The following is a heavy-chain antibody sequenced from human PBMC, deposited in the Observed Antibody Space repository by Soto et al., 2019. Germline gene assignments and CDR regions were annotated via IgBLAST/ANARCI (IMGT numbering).Heavy chain of an antibody. CDR3: ARDARERGYGEYDC. D-gene: IGHD4-17*01. V-gene: IGHV4-4*02. CDR2: IYHDGNS. CDR1: GDSISSSNW. J-gene: IGHJ4*02. Sequence: SETLSLTCAVSGDSISSSNWWSWVRQPPGNGLEWIGAIYHDGNSNYNPSLTRRVNISVDKSNNQCSVKPSSVTAAHTAVYYCARDARERGYGEYDCWGQGALVTVSS.